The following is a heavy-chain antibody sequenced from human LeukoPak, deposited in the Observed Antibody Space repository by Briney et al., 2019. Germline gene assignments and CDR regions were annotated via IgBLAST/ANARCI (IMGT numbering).Heavy chain of an antibody. D-gene: IGHD4-23*01. J-gene: IGHJ5*01. CDR2: ISGSGSAV. CDR1: GFTFSDYY. V-gene: IGHV3-11*01. CDR3: ARDRGNSDPGDWFDS. Sequence: GGSLRLSCAASGFTFSDYYMSWIRQAPGKGLEWVSYISGSGSAVYYAASVRGRFTISRDNAKNSLFLQMNSLRAEDTAVYYCARDRGNSDPGDWFDSWGQGTLVTVSS.